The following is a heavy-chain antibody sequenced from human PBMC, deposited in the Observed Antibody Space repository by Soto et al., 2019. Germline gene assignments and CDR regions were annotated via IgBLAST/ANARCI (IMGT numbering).Heavy chain of an antibody. CDR1: GLDFGVYP. Sequence: EVQLVESGGGVMQPGGSLRLSCVASGLDFGVYPMNWVRQAPGKGLEWVSYIGARGFPIYYADSVRGRFAMSRDNANNSVFLQMDSLRVEDTAQYFCATEPFDYWGRGALVTVSS. J-gene: IGHJ4*02. CDR2: IGARGFPI. V-gene: IGHV3-48*04. CDR3: ATEPFDY.